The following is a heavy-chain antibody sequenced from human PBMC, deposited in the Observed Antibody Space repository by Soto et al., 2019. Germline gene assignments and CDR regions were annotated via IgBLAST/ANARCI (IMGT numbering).Heavy chain of an antibody. CDR3: ARDPVGGNWFAP. J-gene: IGHJ5*02. V-gene: IGHV1-18*01. CDR2: INPYNGNT. Sequence: QVQLVQTGTEVKKPGASVKVSCKASGYTFTSYGISWVRQAPGHGIEWMGWINPYNGNTTYAQKVQGRVTMTTDTSTSTAYMELRSLRSDDTAVYYCARDPVGGNWFAPWGQGTLVTVSS. D-gene: IGHD1-26*01. CDR1: GYTFTSYG.